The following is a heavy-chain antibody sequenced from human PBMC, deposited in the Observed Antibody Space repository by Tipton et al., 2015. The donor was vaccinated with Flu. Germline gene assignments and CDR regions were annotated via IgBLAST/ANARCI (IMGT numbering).Heavy chain of an antibody. D-gene: IGHD1-26*01. V-gene: IGHV4-38-2*02. J-gene: IGHJ3*02. CDR3: ARALNSGREYTFDI. CDR1: GYFISSGYY. Sequence: LRLSCTVSGYFISSGYYWGWIRQSPGTGLQWIATIIQSGNAYYNPSLRSRVTISVDTTKNLFSLNLSSVTATDTAVYYCARALNSGREYTFDIWGQGTMVTVSS. CDR2: IIQSGNA.